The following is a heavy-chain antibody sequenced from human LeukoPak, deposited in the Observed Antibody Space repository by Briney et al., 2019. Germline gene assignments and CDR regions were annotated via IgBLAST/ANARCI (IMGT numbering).Heavy chain of an antibody. CDR3: AKDLGSDVLLWFGESYKGFDY. CDR2: IIPSGSTI. D-gene: IGHD3-10*01. CDR1: GFIFSSYS. Sequence: GGSLRLSCAASGFIFSSYSMNWVRQAPGKGLEWVSYIIPSGSTIYYADSVKGRFTISRDNSKNTLYLQMNSLRAEDTAVYYCAKDLGSDVLLWFGESYKGFDYWGQGTLVTVSS. V-gene: IGHV3-48*01. J-gene: IGHJ4*02.